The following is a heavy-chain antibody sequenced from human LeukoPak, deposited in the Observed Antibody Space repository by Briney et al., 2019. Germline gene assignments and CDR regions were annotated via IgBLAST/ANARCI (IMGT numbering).Heavy chain of an antibody. CDR1: GFTFSSYG. CDR2: ISYDGSNK. D-gene: IGHD6-19*01. V-gene: IGHV3-30*19. J-gene: IGHJ4*02. CDR3: AREYSSGWYIDY. Sequence: GRSLRLSCAASGFTFSSYGMHWVRQAPGKGLEWVAVISYDGSNKYYADSVKGRFTISRDNSKNTLYLQMNSLRAEDTAVYYCAREYSSGWYIDYWGQGTLVTVSS.